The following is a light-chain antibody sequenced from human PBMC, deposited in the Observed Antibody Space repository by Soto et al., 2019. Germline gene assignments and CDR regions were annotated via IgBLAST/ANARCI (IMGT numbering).Light chain of an antibody. V-gene: IGLV2-14*03. CDR1: DSDVGGYDY. J-gene: IGLJ2*01. CDR3: SSYTSSDTVT. CDR2: DVT. Sequence: QSALTQPASVSGSPGQSITISCTGTDSDVGGYDYVSWYQHHPGKAPKLMIYDVTYRPSGVSNRFSGSKSGNTASLAISGLQAEDEADYYCSSYTSSDTVTFGGGTKVTVL.